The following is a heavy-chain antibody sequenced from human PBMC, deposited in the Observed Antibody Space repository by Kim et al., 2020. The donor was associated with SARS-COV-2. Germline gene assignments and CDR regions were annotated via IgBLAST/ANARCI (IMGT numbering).Heavy chain of an antibody. CDR2: ISYDGSNK. J-gene: IGHJ4*02. V-gene: IGHV3-30*18. CDR3: AKEEQWASTNVDY. CDR1: GFTFSSYG. D-gene: IGHD6-19*01. Sequence: GGSLRLSCAASGFTFSSYGMHWVRQAPGKGLEWVAVISYDGSNKYYADSVKGRFTISRDNSKNTLYLQMNSLRAEDTAVYYCAKEEQWASTNVDYWGQGTLVTVSS.